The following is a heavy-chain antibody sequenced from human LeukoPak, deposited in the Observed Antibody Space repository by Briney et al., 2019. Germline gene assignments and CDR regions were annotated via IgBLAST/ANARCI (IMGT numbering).Heavy chain of an antibody. J-gene: IGHJ5*02. Sequence: PSETLSLTCTVSGGSISSYYWSWIRQPPGKGLEWIGYIYYSGSTNYNPSLKSRVTISVDTSKNQFSLKLSSVTAADTAVYYCARDGGARIASRYNWFDPWGQGTLVTVSS. CDR2: IYYSGST. V-gene: IGHV4-4*08. CDR1: GGSISSYY. CDR3: ARDGGARIASRYNWFDP. D-gene: IGHD6-6*01.